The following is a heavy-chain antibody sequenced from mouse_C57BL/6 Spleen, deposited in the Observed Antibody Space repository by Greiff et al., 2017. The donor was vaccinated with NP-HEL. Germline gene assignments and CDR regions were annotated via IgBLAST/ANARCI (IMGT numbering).Heavy chain of an antibody. V-gene: IGHV1-80*01. D-gene: IGHD1-1*01. CDR3: AREFGFITTPYFDY. J-gene: IGHJ2*01. CDR2: IYPGDGDT. Sequence: QVQLKESGAELVKPGASVKISCKASGYAFSSYWMNWVKQRPGKGLEWIGQIYPGDGDTNYNGKFKGKATLTADKSSSTAYMQLSSLTSEDSAVYFCAREFGFITTPYFDYWGQGTTLTVSS. CDR1: GYAFSSYW.